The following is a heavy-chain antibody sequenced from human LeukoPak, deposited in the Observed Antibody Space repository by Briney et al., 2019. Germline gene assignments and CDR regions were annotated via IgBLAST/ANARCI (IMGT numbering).Heavy chain of an antibody. D-gene: IGHD6-19*01. CDR3: AETDSSGWAPFDY. J-gene: IGHJ4*02. CDR2: ISGSGGST. CDR1: GFTFSSYA. V-gene: IGHV3-23*01. Sequence: GGSLRLSCAASGFTFSSYAMIGVRQAPGKGLEWVSAISGSGGSTYYADSVKGRFTISRDNSKNTLYLQMNSLRAEDTAVYYCAETDSSGWAPFDYWGQGTLVTVSS.